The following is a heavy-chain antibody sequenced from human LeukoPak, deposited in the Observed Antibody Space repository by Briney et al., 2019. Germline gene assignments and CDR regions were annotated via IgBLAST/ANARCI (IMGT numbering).Heavy chain of an antibody. D-gene: IGHD6-19*01. CDR3: AREGAVANLRFDP. V-gene: IGHV4-39*07. J-gene: IGHJ5*02. CDR1: GGSISSSSYY. Sequence: PSETLSLTCTVSGGSISSSSYYWGWIRQPPGKGLEWIGSIFYSGTTYYNPSLKSRVTISVGTSKRQFSLELSSVTAADTAVYYCAREGAVANLRFDPWGQGTLVTVSS. CDR2: IFYSGTT.